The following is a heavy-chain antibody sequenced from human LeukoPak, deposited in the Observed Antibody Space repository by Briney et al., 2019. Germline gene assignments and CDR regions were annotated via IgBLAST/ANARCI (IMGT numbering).Heavy chain of an antibody. Sequence: SVKVSCKASGGTFSSYAISWVRQAPGQGLEWMGGIIPIFGTANYAQKFQGRVTITAGESTSTAYMELSSLRSEDTAVYYCLYRAYDFGVVNGVAFDYWGQGTLVTVSS. CDR3: LYRAYDFGVVNGVAFDY. CDR1: GGTFSSYA. CDR2: IIPIFGTA. V-gene: IGHV1-69*13. J-gene: IGHJ4*02. D-gene: IGHD3-3*01.